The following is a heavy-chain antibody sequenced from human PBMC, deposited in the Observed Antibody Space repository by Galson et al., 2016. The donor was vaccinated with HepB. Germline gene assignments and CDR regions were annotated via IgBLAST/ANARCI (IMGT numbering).Heavy chain of an antibody. CDR2: IKSKDDGGTS. D-gene: IGHD3-3*01. CDR1: GSNFTNAW. Sequence: SLRLSCAASGSNFTNAWMSWVRQAPGKGLEWVGRIKSKDDGGTSDYVAAVEGRFSISRDASKNTLYLEMKSLKSEDTAVYYCTTGAYYDPFDYWGHGTLVTVSS. CDR3: TTGAYYDPFDY. V-gene: IGHV3-15*01. J-gene: IGHJ4*01.